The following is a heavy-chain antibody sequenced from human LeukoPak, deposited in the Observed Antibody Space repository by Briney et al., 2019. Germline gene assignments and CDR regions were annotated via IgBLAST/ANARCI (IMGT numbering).Heavy chain of an antibody. Sequence: SVKVSCKASGGTFSSYAISWVRQAPGQGLEWMGGIIPIFGTANYAQKFQGRVTITADESTSTAYMELSSLRSEDTAVYYCAREGVGATAYYYYYMDVWGKGTTVTVSS. V-gene: IGHV1-69*13. CDR1: GGTFSSYA. CDR3: AREGVGATAYYYYYMDV. J-gene: IGHJ6*03. D-gene: IGHD1-26*01. CDR2: IIPIFGTA.